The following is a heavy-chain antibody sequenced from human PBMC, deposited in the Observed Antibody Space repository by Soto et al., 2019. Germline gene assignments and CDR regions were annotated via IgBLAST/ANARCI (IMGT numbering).Heavy chain of an antibody. J-gene: IGHJ5*02. Sequence: SETLSLTCTVSGGSISSSPYFWGWIRQPPGKGLEWIASVSYSGGTYDNPSLKSRVTISVDTSKKQFSLNLTSVTAADTAFYYCSRRAPEGFDPWGQGTQVTVSS. CDR1: GGSISSSPYF. CDR3: SRRAPEGFDP. CDR2: VSYSGGT. V-gene: IGHV4-39*01.